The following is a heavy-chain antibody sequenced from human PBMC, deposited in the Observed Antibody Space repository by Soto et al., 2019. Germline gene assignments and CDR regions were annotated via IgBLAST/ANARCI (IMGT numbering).Heavy chain of an antibody. CDR3: ARHSATVVTPDWFDP. CDR1: GGSISSSSYY. D-gene: IGHD4-17*01. CDR2: IYYSGST. J-gene: IGHJ5*02. V-gene: IGHV4-39*01. Sequence: SETLSLTCTVSGGSISSSSYYWGWIRQPPGKGLEWIGSIYYSGSTYYNPSLKSRVTISVDTSKNQFSLKLSSVTAADTAVYYCARHSATVVTPDWFDPWGQGTLVTVSS.